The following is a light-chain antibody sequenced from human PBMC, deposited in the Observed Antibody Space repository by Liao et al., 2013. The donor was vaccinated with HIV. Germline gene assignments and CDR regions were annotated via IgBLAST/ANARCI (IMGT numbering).Light chain of an antibody. CDR2: YDS. J-gene: IGLJ1*01. V-gene: IGLV3-21*01. Sequence: SYVLTQPPSVSVAPGKTARITCGGNNIGSKSVHWYQQKPGQAPVLVIYYDSDRPSGIPERFSGSNSGNTATLTISSVEAGDEADYYCQVWDSGSDHPYVFGTGTKVTVL. CDR1: NIGSKS. CDR3: QVWDSGSDHPYV.